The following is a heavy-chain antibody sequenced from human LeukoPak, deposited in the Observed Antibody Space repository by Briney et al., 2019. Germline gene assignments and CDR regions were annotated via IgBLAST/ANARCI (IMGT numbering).Heavy chain of an antibody. Sequence: GGSLRLSCAASGFTFSSYAMHWVRQAPGKGLEWVAVISYDGSNKYYADSVRGRFTISRDNSKNTLYLQMNSLRAEDTAVYYCARDHGDIVATSPDYYFDYWGQGTLVTVSS. J-gene: IGHJ4*02. V-gene: IGHV3-30*04. D-gene: IGHD5-12*01. CDR2: ISYDGSNK. CDR1: GFTFSSYA. CDR3: ARDHGDIVATSPDYYFDY.